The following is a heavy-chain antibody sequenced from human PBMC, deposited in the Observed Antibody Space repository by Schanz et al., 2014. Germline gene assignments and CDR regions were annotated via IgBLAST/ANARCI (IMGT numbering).Heavy chain of an antibody. J-gene: IGHJ4*02. D-gene: IGHD3-10*01. CDR2: ISGSGAST. Sequence: DVQLLESGGGLVQPGESLRLSCAASGFTFTTYAMTWVRQASGKGLEWVSAISGSGASTYYADSVKGRFTISRDNSKNTLYLQMNSLRAEDTAVYYCAKDQGSYGSGSYSYFDYWGQGTLATVSS. CDR1: GFTFTTYA. V-gene: IGHV3-23*01. CDR3: AKDQGSYGSGSYSYFDY.